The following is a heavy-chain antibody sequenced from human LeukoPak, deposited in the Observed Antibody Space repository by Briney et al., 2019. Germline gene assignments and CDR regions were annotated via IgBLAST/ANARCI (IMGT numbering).Heavy chain of an antibody. V-gene: IGHV3-7*01. CDR1: GFSFSSYW. Sequence: GGSLRLSCAASGFSFSSYWMNWVRQAPGKGLEWVASIKEDGSEKNYVDSVKGRFTISRDNAKNSLFLQMNSLRAEDTAVYYCAGWAYSSSWYWIDYWGRGTLVTVSS. D-gene: IGHD6-13*01. CDR3: AGWAYSSSWYWIDY. J-gene: IGHJ4*02. CDR2: IKEDGSEK.